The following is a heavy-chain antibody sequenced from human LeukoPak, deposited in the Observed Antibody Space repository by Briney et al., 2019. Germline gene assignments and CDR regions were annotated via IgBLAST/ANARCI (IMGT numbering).Heavy chain of an antibody. CDR1: GGTFGSYA. J-gene: IGHJ4*02. CDR2: IIPIFGTA. Sequence: ASVKVSCKASGGTFGSYAISWVRQAPGQGLEWMGGIIPIFGTANYAQKFQGRVTITADESTSTAYMELSSLRSEDTAVYYCAREGDSSSWYLFWGQGTLVTVSS. CDR3: AREGDSSSWYLF. D-gene: IGHD6-13*01. V-gene: IGHV1-69*13.